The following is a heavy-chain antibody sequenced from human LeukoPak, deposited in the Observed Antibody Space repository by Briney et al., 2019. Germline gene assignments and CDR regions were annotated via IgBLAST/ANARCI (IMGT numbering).Heavy chain of an antibody. D-gene: IGHD3-3*01. Sequence: ASVKVSCKASGYTFTSYYMHWVRQAPGQGLEWMGIINPSGGSTSYAQKFQGGVTMTRDTSTSTVYMELSSLRSEDTAVYYCAREQDKIRPGYDFWSGYSDYYYYGMDVWGQGTTVTVSS. CDR3: AREQDKIRPGYDFWSGYSDYYYYGMDV. CDR2: INPSGGST. V-gene: IGHV1-46*01. J-gene: IGHJ6*02. CDR1: GYTFTSYY.